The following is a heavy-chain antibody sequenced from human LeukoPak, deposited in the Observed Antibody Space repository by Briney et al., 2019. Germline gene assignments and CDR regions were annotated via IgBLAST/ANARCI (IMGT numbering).Heavy chain of an antibody. CDR1: GGTFSSYA. V-gene: IGHV1-69*05. Sequence: ASVKVSCKASGGTFSSYAISWVRQAPGQGLEWIGGIIPIFGTANYAQKFQGRVTITTDESTSTAYMELSSLRSEDTAVYYCAVYYYDSSGYYYNYFDYWGQGTLVTVSS. D-gene: IGHD3-22*01. J-gene: IGHJ4*02. CDR3: AVYYYDSSGYYYNYFDY. CDR2: IIPIFGTA.